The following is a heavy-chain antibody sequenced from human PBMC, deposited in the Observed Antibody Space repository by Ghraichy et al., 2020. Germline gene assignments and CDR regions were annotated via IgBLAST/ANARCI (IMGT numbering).Heavy chain of an antibody. CDR2: INPSGGST. D-gene: IGHD3-22*01. Sequence: ASVKVSCKASGYTFTSYYMHWVRQAPGQGLEWMGIINPSGGSTSYAQKFQGRVTMTRDTSTSTVYMELSSLRSEDTAVYYCARSYYDSSGYYPVGYFDYWGQGTLVTVSS. CDR3: ARSYYDSSGYYPVGYFDY. J-gene: IGHJ4*02. V-gene: IGHV1-46*01. CDR1: GYTFTSYY.